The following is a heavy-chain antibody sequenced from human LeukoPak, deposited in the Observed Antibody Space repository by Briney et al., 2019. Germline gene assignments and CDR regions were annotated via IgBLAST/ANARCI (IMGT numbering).Heavy chain of an antibody. D-gene: IGHD6-13*01. CDR3: ARAGDSSSWKPFDY. CDR2: ISAYHGNT. Sequence: GASVKVSCKASGFSLTSSAITWVRQAPGQGLEWMGWISAYHGNTNYAQKLQGRVTMTTDTSTSTAYMELRSLRSDDTAVYYCARAGDSSSWKPFDYWGQGTLVTVSS. J-gene: IGHJ4*02. CDR1: GFSLTSSA. V-gene: IGHV1-18*01.